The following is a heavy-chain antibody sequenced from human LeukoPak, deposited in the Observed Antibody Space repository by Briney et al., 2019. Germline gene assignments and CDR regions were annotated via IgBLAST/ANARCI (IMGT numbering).Heavy chain of an antibody. V-gene: IGHV3-30*02. CDR3: AKDRYSGSYHFDY. J-gene: IGHJ4*02. CDR1: GFTFSSYG. CDR2: IRYDGSNK. Sequence: PGGSLRLSCAASGFTFSSYGMHWVRQAPGKGLEWVAFIRYDGSNKYYADSVKGRFTISRDNSKNTLYLQMNSLRAGDTAVYYCAKDRYSGSYHFDYWGQGTLVTVSS. D-gene: IGHD1-26*01.